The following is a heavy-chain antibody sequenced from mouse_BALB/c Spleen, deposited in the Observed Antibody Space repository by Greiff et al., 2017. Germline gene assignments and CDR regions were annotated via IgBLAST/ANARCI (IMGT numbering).Heavy chain of an antibody. CDR1: GYTFTSYY. D-gene: IGHD2-1*01. CDR3: TREGDYGNTFAY. Sequence: QVQLQQSGAELVKPGASVKLSCKASGYTFTSYYMYWVKQRPGQGLEWIGEINPSNGGTNFNEKFKSKATLTVDKSSSTAYMQLSSLTSEDSAVYYCTREGDYGNTFAYWGQGTLVTVSA. J-gene: IGHJ3*01. V-gene: IGHV1S81*02. CDR2: INPSNGGT.